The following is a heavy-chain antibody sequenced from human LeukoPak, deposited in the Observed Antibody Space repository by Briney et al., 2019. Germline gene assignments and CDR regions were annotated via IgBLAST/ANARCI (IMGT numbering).Heavy chain of an antibody. J-gene: IGHJ4*02. CDR1: GFTFSSYA. V-gene: IGHV3-30-3*01. CDR2: ISFDGSNK. Sequence: PGGSLRLSCAASGFTFSSYAMHWVPQAPGKGLEWMAAISFDGSNKYHADSVKGRFTISRDNSKNTLYLEMNSLRAEDTAVYYCARGATYYSGSASYYHAYWGQGTLVTVSS. CDR3: ARGATYYSGSASYYHAY. D-gene: IGHD3-10*01.